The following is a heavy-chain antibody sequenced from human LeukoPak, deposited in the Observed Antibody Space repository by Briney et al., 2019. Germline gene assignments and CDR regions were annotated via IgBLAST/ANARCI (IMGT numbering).Heavy chain of an antibody. V-gene: IGHV3-53*01. Sequence: GGSLRLSCAASGFGVRTTYMSWVRQAPGKGLEWVSVLYTGGGTDHADSVKGRFTISRDNSKNTLSLQMNSLRAEDTAIYYCTRSGYRHPYHFDSWGQGTLVTVSS. CDR1: GFGVRTTY. D-gene: IGHD3-22*01. J-gene: IGHJ4*02. CDR2: LYTGGGT. CDR3: TRSGYRHPYHFDS.